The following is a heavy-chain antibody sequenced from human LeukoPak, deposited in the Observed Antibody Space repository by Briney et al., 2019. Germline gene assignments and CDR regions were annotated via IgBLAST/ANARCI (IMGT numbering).Heavy chain of an antibody. CDR3: ARDGTSTDDY. J-gene: IGHJ4*02. CDR1: GYTFSNFG. D-gene: IGHD2-2*01. V-gene: IGHV1-18*01. Sequence: ASVKVSCKTSGYTFSNFGINWVRQAPGQGLEWMGWISGNNDNPNYGQTFQGRFAVTTDSSTTTAYMELRNLTFDDTAVYYCARDGTSTDDYWGQGTLVTVSS. CDR2: ISGNNDNP.